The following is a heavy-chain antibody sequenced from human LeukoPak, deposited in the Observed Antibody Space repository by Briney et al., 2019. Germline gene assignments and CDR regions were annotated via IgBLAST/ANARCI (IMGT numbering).Heavy chain of an antibody. Sequence: GGSLRLSCAASGFTFSSYWMHWVRQAPGKGLVWVSHINSDGSSTSYADSVKGRFTISRDSAKNTLYLQMNSLRAEDTAVYYCAKAFGVTPDWYLDLWGRGTLVTVSS. J-gene: IGHJ2*01. V-gene: IGHV3-74*01. CDR2: INSDGSST. CDR3: AKAFGVTPDWYLDL. CDR1: GFTFSSYW. D-gene: IGHD3-16*01.